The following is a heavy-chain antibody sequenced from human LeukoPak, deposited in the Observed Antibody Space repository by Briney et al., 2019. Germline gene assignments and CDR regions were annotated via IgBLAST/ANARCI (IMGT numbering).Heavy chain of an antibody. V-gene: IGHV4-61*02. J-gene: IGHJ4*02. CDR3: ARGSITGTTGLDY. Sequence: SETLSLNCTVSGGSISSGSYYWSWIRQPAGKELEWIGRIYTSGSTNYNPSLKSRVTISVDTSKNQFSLKLSSVTAADTAVYYCARGSITGTTGLDYWGQGTLVTVSS. CDR1: GGSISSGSYY. D-gene: IGHD1-7*01. CDR2: IYTSGST.